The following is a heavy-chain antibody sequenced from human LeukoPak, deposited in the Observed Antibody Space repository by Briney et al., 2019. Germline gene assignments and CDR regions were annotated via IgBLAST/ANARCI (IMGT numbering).Heavy chain of an antibody. V-gene: IGHV3-23*01. J-gene: IGHJ4*02. CDR1: GFTFSSYA. CDR2: ISGSGGST. D-gene: IGHD3-3*01. Sequence: GGSLRLSCAASGFTFSSYAMSWVRQAPGKGLEWVSAISGSGGSTYYADSVKGRFTISRDNSKNTLYLQMNGLRAEDTAVYYCAKDPYDFWSGSLFDYWGQGTLVTVSS. CDR3: AKDPYDFWSGSLFDY.